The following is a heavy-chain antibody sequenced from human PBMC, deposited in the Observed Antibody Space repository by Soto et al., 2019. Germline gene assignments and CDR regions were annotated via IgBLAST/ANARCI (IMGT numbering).Heavy chain of an antibody. J-gene: IGHJ4*02. CDR1: GDSFTFYS. D-gene: IGHD3-10*01. CDR2: INPVLSMS. V-gene: IGHV1-69*02. CDR3: ASSYGSGYRAFDY. Sequence: QVQLVQSGAEVKKPGSSVRVSCKASGDSFTFYSISWVRQAPGLGLVWMGRINPVLSMSNYAQRFQGRVTMTADKSTSTAYMELSSLRFEDTAMYYCASSYGSGYRAFDYWGQGALVTVSS.